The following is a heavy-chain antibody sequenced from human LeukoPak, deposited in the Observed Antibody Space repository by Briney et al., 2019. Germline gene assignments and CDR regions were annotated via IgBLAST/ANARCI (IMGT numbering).Heavy chain of an antibody. CDR2: IYHSGST. V-gene: IGHV4-31*03. J-gene: IGHJ4*02. CDR3: ARGDGYNSNPDY. D-gene: IGHD5-24*01. CDR1: GGSISSGGYY. Sequence: SETLSLTCTVSGGSISSGGYYWSWIRQHPGKGLEWIGYIYHSGSTYYNPSLKSRVTISVDTSKNQFSLKLSSVTAADTAVYYCARGDGYNSNPDYWGQGTLVTVSS.